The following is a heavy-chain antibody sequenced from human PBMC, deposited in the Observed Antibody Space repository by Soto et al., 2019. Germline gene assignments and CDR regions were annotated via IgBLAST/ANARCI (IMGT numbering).Heavy chain of an antibody. CDR2: ISYDGSNK. D-gene: IGHD1-26*01. CDR1: GFTFSSYG. V-gene: IGHV3-30*18. J-gene: IGHJ6*02. CDR3: AKDLEGGMSQFHYYGVDV. Sequence: QVQLVESGGGVVQPGRSMSLSCAVSGFTFSSYGMHWVRQAPGKGLEWVAVISYDGSNKYYEDSVKGRFTISSDNSKNTPYLQMNSLRAEDTAVYYCAKDLEGGMSQFHYYGVDVWGQGTTVTVSS.